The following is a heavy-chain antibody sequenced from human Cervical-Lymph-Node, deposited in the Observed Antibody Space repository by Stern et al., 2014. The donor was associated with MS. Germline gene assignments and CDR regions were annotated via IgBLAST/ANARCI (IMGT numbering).Heavy chain of an antibody. D-gene: IGHD6-13*01. CDR3: ASAYSSSHYYFDY. J-gene: IGHJ4*02. CDR1: GFSFSRYA. CDR2: IWYDGSNP. V-gene: IGHV3-33*01. Sequence: VHLVESGGGVVQPGRSLRLSCAASGFSFSRYAMHWVRQAPGKGLEWVALIWYDGSNPSYADSVTGRFTISRDNFKNTLYLQMNSLRAEDTAVYYCASAYSSSHYYFDYWGQGTLVTVSS.